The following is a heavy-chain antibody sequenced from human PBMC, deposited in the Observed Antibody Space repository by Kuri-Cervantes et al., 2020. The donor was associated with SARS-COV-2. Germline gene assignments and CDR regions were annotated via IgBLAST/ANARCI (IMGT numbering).Heavy chain of an antibody. J-gene: IGHJ4*02. Sequence: ASVKVSCKASGYTFTGYYMHWVRQAPGQGLEWMGWISAYNGVTFFAHNFQGRVTMTVDASTSTDYMELRSLRSDDTAVYYCARYPCGIDCWRRLDYWGQGTLVTVSS. V-gene: IGHV1-18*04. CDR2: ISAYNGVT. CDR1: GYTFTGYY. CDR3: ARYPCGIDCWRRLDY. D-gene: IGHD2-21*01.